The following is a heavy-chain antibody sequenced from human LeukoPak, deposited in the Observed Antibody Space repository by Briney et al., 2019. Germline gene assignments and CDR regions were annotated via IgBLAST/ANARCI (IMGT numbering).Heavy chain of an antibody. J-gene: IGHJ4*02. CDR3: ASHTYGYRSYFDS. CDR1: GFTFSSYW. CDR2: IKEDGSEK. V-gene: IGHV3-7*01. D-gene: IGHD5-18*01. Sequence: GGSLRLSCAASGFTFSSYWMSWVRQAPGKGLEWVAYIKEDGSEKYYVDSVKGRFTISRDNAKNSLYLQMNSLRAEDTAVYYCASHTYGYRSYFDSWGQGTLVTVSS.